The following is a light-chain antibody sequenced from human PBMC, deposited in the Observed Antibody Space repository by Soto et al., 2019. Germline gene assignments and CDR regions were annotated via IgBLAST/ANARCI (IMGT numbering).Light chain of an antibody. CDR2: EVS. CDR1: SSDIGYYTH. J-gene: IGLJ2*01. CDR3: CSYTSISTSAV. Sequence: QPVLTQPASVSGSPGQSITISCTGTSSDIGYYTHVSWYQQHPGKAPKLIIYEVSDRPSGVSNRFSGSKSGNTASLTISRLQTEDEADYYCCSYTSISTSAVFGGGTKLTVL. V-gene: IGLV2-14*01.